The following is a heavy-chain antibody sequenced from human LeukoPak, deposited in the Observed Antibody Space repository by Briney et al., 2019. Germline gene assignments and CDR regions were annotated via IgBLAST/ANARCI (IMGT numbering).Heavy chain of an antibody. J-gene: IGHJ4*02. CDR1: GGTFSSYA. Sequence: SVKVSCKASGGTFSSYAISWVRQAPGQGLEWMGRIIPIFGTANYAQKFQGRVTITTDESTSTAYMELSSLRSEDTAVYYCARSTPRSSGWYNYFDYWGQRTLVTVSS. CDR3: ARSTPRSSGWYNYFDY. V-gene: IGHV1-69*05. CDR2: IIPIFGTA. D-gene: IGHD6-19*01.